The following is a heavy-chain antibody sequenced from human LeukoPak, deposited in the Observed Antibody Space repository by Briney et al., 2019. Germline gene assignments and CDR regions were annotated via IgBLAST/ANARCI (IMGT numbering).Heavy chain of an antibody. D-gene: IGHD6-19*01. CDR1: GGSISSSSYY. V-gene: IGHV4-39*01. Sequence: PSETLSLTCTVSGGSISSSSYYWGWIRQPPGKGLEWLGSIYYSGSTYYNPSLKSRVTISVDTSKNQFSLKLSSVTAADTAVYYCARREQWLVLARWGQGTLVTVSS. J-gene: IGHJ4*02. CDR3: ARREQWLVLAR. CDR2: IYYSGST.